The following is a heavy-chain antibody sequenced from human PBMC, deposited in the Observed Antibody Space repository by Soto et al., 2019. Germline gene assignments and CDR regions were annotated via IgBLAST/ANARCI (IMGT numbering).Heavy chain of an antibody. CDR1: GFTFSSYA. Sequence: EVQLLEAGGGLVQPGGSLSLSCAASGFTFSSYAMSWVRQAPGKGLEWVSAISGSGGTTYYADSVKGRFTFSGDNSKNTLYLQMNSLIAEDTAVYYCAKTANGWFSAFDLWGQGTMVTVSS. D-gene: IGHD6-19*01. J-gene: IGHJ3*01. CDR2: ISGSGGTT. V-gene: IGHV3-23*01. CDR3: AKTANGWFSAFDL.